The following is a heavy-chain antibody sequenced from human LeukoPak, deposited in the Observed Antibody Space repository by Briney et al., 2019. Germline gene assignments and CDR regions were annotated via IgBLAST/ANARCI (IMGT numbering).Heavy chain of an antibody. J-gene: IGHJ4*02. V-gene: IGHV3-23*01. Sequence: GGSLRLSCAASGFTFHGYLMTWVRQAPGKGLEWVSTISGSGLRTYYADSVKGRFSISRDNSNQTLYLQMSSVRADDTAVYYCARGQGVVGATTRGYFGYWGQGALVTVSS. CDR1: GFTFHGYL. D-gene: IGHD1-26*01. CDR2: ISGSGLRT. CDR3: ARGQGVVGATTRGYFGY.